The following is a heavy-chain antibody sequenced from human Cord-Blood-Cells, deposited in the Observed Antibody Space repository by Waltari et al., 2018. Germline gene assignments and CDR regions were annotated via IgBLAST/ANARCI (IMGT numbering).Heavy chain of an antibody. D-gene: IGHD5-18*01. CDR3: ATDLTANAFDI. Sequence: QVQLVQSGAAGKKPGASVKVSCTVSGYTLTELSIPWVRQAPGKGLEWMGGFDPEDGETIYAEKFQGRVTMTEDTSTDTAYMELSSLRSEDTAVYYCATDLTANAFDIWGQGTMVTVSS. J-gene: IGHJ3*02. CDR2: FDPEDGET. CDR1: GYTLTELS. V-gene: IGHV1-24*01.